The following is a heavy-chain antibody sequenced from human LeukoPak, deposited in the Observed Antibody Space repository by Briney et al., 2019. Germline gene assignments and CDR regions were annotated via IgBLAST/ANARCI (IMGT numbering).Heavy chain of an antibody. Sequence: SETLSLTCTVSGGSISSYYWSWIRQPPGKGLEWIGYIYYSGSTNYNPSLKSRVTISVDTSKNQFSLKLSSVTAADTAVYYCARFIVVAPAAKGPDAFDIWGQGTMVTVSS. V-gene: IGHV4-59*01. CDR2: IYYSGST. J-gene: IGHJ3*02. D-gene: IGHD2-2*01. CDR1: GGSISSYY. CDR3: ARFIVVAPAAKGPDAFDI.